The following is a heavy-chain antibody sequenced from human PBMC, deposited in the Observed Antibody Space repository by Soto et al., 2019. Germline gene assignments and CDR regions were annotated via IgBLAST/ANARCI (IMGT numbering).Heavy chain of an antibody. CDR1: GDSISNSRFY. CDR2: IYHTGNA. Sequence: SETLSLTCSVSGDSISNSRFYWAWIRQPPGEGLEWIGSIYHTGNAYYNPSLKSRVTIFVDTSKYQFSLKLTSVTAADTALYYCARDYFDSSDYTTNWFDPWGQGTLVTVS. J-gene: IGHJ5*02. V-gene: IGHV4-39*01. CDR3: ARDYFDSSDYTTNWFDP. D-gene: IGHD3-22*01.